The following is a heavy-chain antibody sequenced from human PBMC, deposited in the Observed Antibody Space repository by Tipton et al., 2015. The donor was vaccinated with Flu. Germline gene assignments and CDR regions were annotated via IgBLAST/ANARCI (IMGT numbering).Heavy chain of an antibody. Sequence: TLSLTCTVSGGSISSYYWSWIRQPPGKGLEWIGSMSRSGSTNYNPSLKSRVTISADTSKNQFSLKMNAVTAADMAVYYCARRDHSNYVSDTKSWFDPWGQGTLVTVSS. J-gene: IGHJ5*02. CDR1: GGSISSYY. V-gene: IGHV4-59*08. CDR3: ARRDHSNYVSDTKSWFDP. D-gene: IGHD4-11*01. CDR2: MSRSGST.